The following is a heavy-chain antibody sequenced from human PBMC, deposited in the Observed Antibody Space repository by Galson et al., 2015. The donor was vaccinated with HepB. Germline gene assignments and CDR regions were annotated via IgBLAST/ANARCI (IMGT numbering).Heavy chain of an antibody. D-gene: IGHD2-2*01. CDR2: INPSDGTT. CDR1: GYTFTSYH. CDR3: AKNILVIPAAKWRDKKEYYYYGMDV. Sequence: SVKVSCKASGYTFTSYHIHWVRQAPGQGLEWMGVINPSDGTTSYAHKFQGGVTMTRTTSTSTVYMELSSLRSEDTAIYYCAKNILVIPAAKWRDKKEYYYYGMDVWGQGTAVTVSS. J-gene: IGHJ6*02. V-gene: IGHV1-46*01.